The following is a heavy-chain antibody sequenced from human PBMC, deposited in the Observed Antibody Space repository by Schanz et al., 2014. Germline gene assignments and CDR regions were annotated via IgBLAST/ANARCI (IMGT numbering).Heavy chain of an antibody. CDR2: FNDGGVNK. CDR1: GITFSSHS. D-gene: IGHD6-13*01. V-gene: IGHV3-23*04. Sequence: EVHLVESGGGLVQPGGSLRLSCAASGITFSSHSFNWVRQAPGKGLEWVSSFNDGGVNKYYADSVKGRFTISSDNSKSTLYLQMSSLRAEDTAVYYCAKSQGSSFDSWGQGTLVTVSS. J-gene: IGHJ4*02. CDR3: AKSQGSSFDS.